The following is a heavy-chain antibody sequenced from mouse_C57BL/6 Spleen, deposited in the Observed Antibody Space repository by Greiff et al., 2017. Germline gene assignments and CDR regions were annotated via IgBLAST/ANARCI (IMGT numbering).Heavy chain of an antibody. Sequence: EVKLVESGGDLVKPGGSLKLPCAASGFTFSSYGMSWVRPTPDKRLAWVATISSGGSYTYYPDSVTGRFTISRDNAKNTLYLQMSSLKSEDTAMYYCARQGKGNLYYFDYWGQGTTLTVSS. CDR2: ISSGGSYT. D-gene: IGHD2-1*01. J-gene: IGHJ2*01. CDR1: GFTFSSYG. V-gene: IGHV5-6*02. CDR3: ARQGKGNLYYFDY.